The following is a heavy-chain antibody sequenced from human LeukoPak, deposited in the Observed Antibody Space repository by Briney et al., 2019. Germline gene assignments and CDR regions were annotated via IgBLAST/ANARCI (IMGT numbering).Heavy chain of an antibody. V-gene: IGHV3-23*01. CDR2: ISGSGGST. Sequence: GGSLRLSCAASGFTFNTFNMNWVRQAPGKGLEWVSAISGSGGSTYYADSVKGRFTISRDNSKNTLYLQMNSLRAEDTAIYYCAKDTGPAAGITADYWGQGTLVTVSS. J-gene: IGHJ4*02. CDR1: GFTFNTFN. D-gene: IGHD6-13*01. CDR3: AKDTGPAAGITADY.